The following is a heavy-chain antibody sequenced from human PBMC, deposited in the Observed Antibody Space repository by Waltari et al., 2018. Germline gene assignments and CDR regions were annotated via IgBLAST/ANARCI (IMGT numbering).Heavy chain of an antibody. Sequence: EVQLVESGGGLVQPGGSLRLSCAASGFTFSSYSMNWVRQAPGKGLEGISYISSSSSTRYYADAVKGRFTIARDNAKNSLYLQMNSLRAEDTAVYYCARVERTGGPPLWGQGTLVTVSS. CDR3: ARVERTGGPPL. CDR2: ISSSSSTR. D-gene: IGHD7-27*01. J-gene: IGHJ4*02. CDR1: GFTFSSYS. V-gene: IGHV3-48*01.